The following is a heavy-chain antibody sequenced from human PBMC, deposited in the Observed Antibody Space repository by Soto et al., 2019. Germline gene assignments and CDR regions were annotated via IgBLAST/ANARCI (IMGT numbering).Heavy chain of an antibody. D-gene: IGHD2-8*01. CDR3: GRAYTWGGLSTCT. Sequence: QVQLVQSGAEVKKPGASVKVSCKASGYTFTSFDINWVRQATGQGLEWMGWMNPKSGNTGYAEKFQVLVATARNTAIRTAFLELSSLRSEASAIYYWGRAYTWGGLSTCTWGQGTLVTVSS. CDR2: MNPKSGNT. V-gene: IGHV1-8*01. CDR1: GYTFTSFD. J-gene: IGHJ4*02.